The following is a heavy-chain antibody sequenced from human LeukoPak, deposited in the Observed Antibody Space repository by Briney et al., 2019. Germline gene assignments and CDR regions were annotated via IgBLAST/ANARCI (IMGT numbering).Heavy chain of an antibody. CDR3: ARTLGRSDYGGKGPDY. Sequence: SETLSLTCTVPGGSISSGGYYWSWIRQHPGKGLEWIGYIYYSGSTYYNPSLKSRVTISVDTSKNQFSLKLSSVTAADTAVYYCARTLGRSDYGGKGPDYWGQGTLVTVSS. CDR2: IYYSGST. J-gene: IGHJ4*02. CDR1: GGSISSGGYY. V-gene: IGHV4-31*03. D-gene: IGHD4-23*01.